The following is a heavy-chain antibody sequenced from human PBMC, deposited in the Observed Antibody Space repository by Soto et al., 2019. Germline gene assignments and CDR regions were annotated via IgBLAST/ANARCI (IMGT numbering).Heavy chain of an antibody. CDR3: AKNLPRTGRFDY. J-gene: IGHJ4*02. V-gene: IGHV4-39*01. Sequence: PSATLSITCTLSGASITSTTYFWAWIRQPPGKGLEWVGSIYYSGETHYNPSLKSRVTISVDGSKNQFSLQMTSVTAADTAVYYCAKNLPRTGRFDYWGQGALVTVSS. CDR2: IYYSGET. CDR1: GASITSTTYF.